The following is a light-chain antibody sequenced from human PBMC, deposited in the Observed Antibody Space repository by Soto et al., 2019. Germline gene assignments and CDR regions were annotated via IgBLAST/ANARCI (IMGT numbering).Light chain of an antibody. CDR1: QSVISSY. V-gene: IGKV3-20*01. Sequence: PQSHSTLSASVGDTVTVTCRASQSVISSYLAWYQQKPGQAPRLLIYGASSRATGIPDRFSGSGSGTDFTLIISRLEPEDFAVYYCQQYGISPLTFGG. CDR2: GAS. CDR3: QQYGISPLT. J-gene: IGKJ4*01.